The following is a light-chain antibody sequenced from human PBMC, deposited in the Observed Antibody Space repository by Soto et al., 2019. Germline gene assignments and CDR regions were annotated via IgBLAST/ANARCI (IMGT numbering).Light chain of an antibody. Sequence: EIVLTQSPVTLSLSPGERATLSCRASQSVRTYLAWYQVKPGQAPRLLIYGASSRAIGIPDRFSGSVSGSDFILTINRLEPEDFAVYYCQQYGSSHTFGQGTRLEIK. J-gene: IGKJ5*01. CDR2: GAS. V-gene: IGKV3-20*01. CDR3: QQYGSSHT. CDR1: QSVRTY.